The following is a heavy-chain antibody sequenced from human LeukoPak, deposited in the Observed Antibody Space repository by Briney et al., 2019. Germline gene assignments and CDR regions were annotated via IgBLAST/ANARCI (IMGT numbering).Heavy chain of an antibody. Sequence: PSETLSLTCAVSGGSISSGGYSWSWIRQPPGKGLEWIGYIYHSGSTYYNPSLKSRVTISVDTSKNQFSLKLSSVTAADTAVYYCARRSQGPDYWGQGTLVTASS. CDR1: GGSISSGGYS. J-gene: IGHJ4*02. V-gene: IGHV4-30-2*03. CDR3: ARRSQGPDY. CDR2: IYHSGST. D-gene: IGHD3-10*01.